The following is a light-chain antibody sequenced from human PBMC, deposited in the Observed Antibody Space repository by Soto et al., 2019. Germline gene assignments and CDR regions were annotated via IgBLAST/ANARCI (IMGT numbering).Light chain of an antibody. CDR2: GAS. Sequence: EIMLTQSPGTLSLSPGERATLSCRASQSVSTNLAWYQHKPGQAPRLLIYGASTRATGIPASFSGSGSGTEFTLTISSLQSEDFAVYYCQQYNNWPRTFGQGT. V-gene: IGKV3-15*01. J-gene: IGKJ1*01. CDR3: QQYNNWPRT. CDR1: QSVSTN.